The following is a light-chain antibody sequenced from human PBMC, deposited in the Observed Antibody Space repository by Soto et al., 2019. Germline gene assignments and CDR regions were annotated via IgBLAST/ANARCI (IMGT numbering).Light chain of an antibody. Sequence: EIVLTQSPATLSLSPGERATLSCRASQSVSSYLAWYQQKPGQAPRLLIYDAPNRATGIPARFSGSGSGTDFTLTISSLEPEDFAVYYCQQRSNWPQLTFGGGTKVDIK. CDR1: QSVSSY. V-gene: IGKV3-11*01. CDR2: DAP. J-gene: IGKJ4*01. CDR3: QQRSNWPQLT.